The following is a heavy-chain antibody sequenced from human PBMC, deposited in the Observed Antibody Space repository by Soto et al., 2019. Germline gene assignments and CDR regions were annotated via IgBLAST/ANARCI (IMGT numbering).Heavy chain of an antibody. Sequence: QVQLVQSGAEVKKPGSSVKVSCKASGGTFSSYAISWVRQAPGQGLEWMGGIIPIFGTANYAQKFQGRVTITADESTITAYMELSSLRCEDTAVYYCARGAGSGSYRGYYYYGMDVWCQGTTVTVSS. D-gene: IGHD3-10*01. J-gene: IGHJ6*02. CDR3: ARGAGSGSYRGYYYYGMDV. CDR1: GGTFSSYA. V-gene: IGHV1-69*01. CDR2: IIPIFGTA.